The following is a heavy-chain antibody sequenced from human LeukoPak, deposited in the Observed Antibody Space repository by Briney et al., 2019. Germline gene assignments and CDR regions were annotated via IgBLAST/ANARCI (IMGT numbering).Heavy chain of an antibody. J-gene: IGHJ4*02. V-gene: IGHV4-59*12. CDR2: IYYSGST. CDR3: ARDTSSGTGVTSFDY. D-gene: IGHD1-7*01. Sequence: SETLSLTCTVSGGSISSYYWSWIRQPPGKGLEWIGYIYYSGSTNYNPSLKSRVTISVDTSKNQFSLKLSSVTAADTAVYYCARDTSSGTGVTSFDYWGQGTLVTVSS. CDR1: GGSISSYY.